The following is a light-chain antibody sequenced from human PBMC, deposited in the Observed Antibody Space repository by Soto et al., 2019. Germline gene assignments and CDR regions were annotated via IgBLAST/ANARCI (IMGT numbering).Light chain of an antibody. CDR3: QKHNSAPFT. V-gene: IGKV1-27*01. J-gene: IGKJ3*01. CDR2: DAS. CDR1: QGINDY. Sequence: DIQMTQSPSSLSASVGDRVIITCRARQGINDYLAWYQQKQGKAPKLLIYDASTLQSGGPSRFSGSGSGTDFTLTISSLQPEDLARYYCQKHNSAPFTFGPGTKVDF.